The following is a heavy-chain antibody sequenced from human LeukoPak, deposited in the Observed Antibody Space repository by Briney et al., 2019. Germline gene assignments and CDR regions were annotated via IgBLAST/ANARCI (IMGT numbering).Heavy chain of an antibody. J-gene: IGHJ5*02. V-gene: IGHV4-61*02. CDR3: ARGYSSSWYLNWFDP. CDR2: IYTSGST. CDR1: GGSISSGSYY. Sequence: SETLSLTCTVSGGSISSGSYYWSWIRQPAGKGLEWIGRIYTSGSTNYNPSLKSRVTISVDTSKNQFSLKLTSVTAADTAVYYCARGYSSSWYLNWFDPWGQGTLVTVSS. D-gene: IGHD6-13*01.